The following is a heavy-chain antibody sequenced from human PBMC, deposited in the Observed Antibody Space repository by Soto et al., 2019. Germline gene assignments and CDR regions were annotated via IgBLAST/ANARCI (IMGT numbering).Heavy chain of an antibody. J-gene: IGHJ4*02. Sequence: PGGSLRLSCSASGFAFSVYTISWVRQAPGKGLQWVSSITSGGRYINYADSLKGRFTISRDNAKGSLYLQMNNLRAEDTAIYYCATERHCDSTSCPLDHWGQGTQVTVSS. CDR3: ATERHCDSTSCPLDH. CDR1: GFAFSVYT. D-gene: IGHD2-2*01. CDR2: ITSGGRYI. V-gene: IGHV3-21*01.